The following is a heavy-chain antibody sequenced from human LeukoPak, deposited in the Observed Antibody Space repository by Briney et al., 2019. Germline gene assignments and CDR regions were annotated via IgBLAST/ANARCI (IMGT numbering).Heavy chain of an antibody. J-gene: IGHJ4*02. CDR2: IYYSEST. D-gene: IGHD6-6*01. V-gene: IGHV4-59*01. CDR3: AGSIAARHYFDY. Sequence: PSETLSLTCTVSGCSISSYYWSWIRQPPGKGLEWIGYIYYSESTNYNPSLKSRVTISVDTSKNQFSLKLSSVTAADTAVYYCAGSIAARHYFDYWGQGTLVTVSS. CDR1: GCSISSYY.